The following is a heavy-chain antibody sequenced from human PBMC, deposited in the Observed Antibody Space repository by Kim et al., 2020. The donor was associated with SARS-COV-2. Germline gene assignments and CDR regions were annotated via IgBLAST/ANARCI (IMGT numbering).Heavy chain of an antibody. V-gene: IGHV4-39*01. CDR1: GVSISRSSNY. J-gene: IGHJ4*02. CDR2: INYSGNT. Sequence: SETLSLTCTVSGVSISRSSNYWGWLRQPPGKGLEWIGSINYSGNTYYNPSLKSRVTISVNTYKTQFSLKMRPGTAAATSLYYCARLVSENSAVEYWGQGTLVTVSS. CDR3: ARLVSENSAVEY.